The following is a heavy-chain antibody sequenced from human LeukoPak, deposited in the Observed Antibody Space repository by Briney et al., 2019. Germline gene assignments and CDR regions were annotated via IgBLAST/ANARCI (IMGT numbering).Heavy chain of an antibody. J-gene: IGHJ1*01. CDR3: ARLRDGYNYYIQH. CDR1: GYSFTSYW. D-gene: IGHD5-24*01. Sequence: KIGESLKISCKGSGYSFTSYWIGWVRQMPGKGLEWMGIIYPGDSDTRYSPSFQGQVTISADKSISTAYLQWSSLKASDTAVYCCARLRDGYNYYIQHWGQGTLVTVSS. CDR2: IYPGDSDT. V-gene: IGHV5-51*01.